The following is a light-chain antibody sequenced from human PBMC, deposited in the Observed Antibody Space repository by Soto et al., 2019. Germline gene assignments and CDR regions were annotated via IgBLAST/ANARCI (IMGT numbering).Light chain of an antibody. CDR3: QQYESYSWT. V-gene: IGKV1-5*01. CDR1: QSIKTW. CDR2: DAS. Sequence: DIQMTQSPSALSASVVDRVTITCLASQSIKTWLAWYQRKPGRAPNLLIYDASSLQSGVPSRFSGSGSGTEFTLTISSLQPDDSATYYCQQYESYSWTFGQGTKVDIK. J-gene: IGKJ1*01.